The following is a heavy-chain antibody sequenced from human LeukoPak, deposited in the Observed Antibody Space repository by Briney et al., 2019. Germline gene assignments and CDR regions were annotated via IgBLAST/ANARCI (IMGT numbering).Heavy chain of an antibody. J-gene: IGHJ3*02. V-gene: IGHV3-21*01. D-gene: IGHD3-22*01. Sequence: GKSLRLSCAASGFTFSNYAMHWARQAPGKGLEWVSSITSSSSYIYYADSLKGRFTISRDNAKNSLYLQMNSLRAEDTAVYYCARGRYYDSSGHADGFDIWGQGTMVTVSS. CDR3: ARGRYYDSSGHADGFDI. CDR1: GFTFSNYA. CDR2: ITSSSSYI.